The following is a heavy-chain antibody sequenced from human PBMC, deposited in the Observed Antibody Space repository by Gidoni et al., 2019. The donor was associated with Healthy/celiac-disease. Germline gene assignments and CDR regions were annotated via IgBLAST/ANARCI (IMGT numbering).Heavy chain of an antibody. J-gene: IGHJ4*02. D-gene: IGHD3-10*01. CDR3: ARSPRIIMVRGVPTSYYFDY. CDR1: GGSFSVYY. V-gene: IGHV4-34*01. Sequence: QVQLQQWGAGLLKPSETLSLTCAVYGGSFSVYYWSWSRQPPGKGLEWIGEINHSGSTNYNPSLKSRVTISVDTSKNQFSLKLSSVTAADTAVYYCARSPRIIMVRGVPTSYYFDYWGQGTLVTVSS. CDR2: INHSGST.